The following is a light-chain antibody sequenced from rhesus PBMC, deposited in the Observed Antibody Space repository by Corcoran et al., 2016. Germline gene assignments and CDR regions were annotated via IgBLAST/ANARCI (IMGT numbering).Light chain of an antibody. V-gene: IGKV1-25*01. J-gene: IGKJ2*01. Sequence: DIQMTQSPSSLSASVGDRVTITCRASQGITNDLAWYQQKPGETPKLLFYEASSLQSGIPSRFSGSGSGTDFTLTISSLQSEDFATYYCQHYYSTPPSFGQGTKVEIK. CDR3: QHYYSTPPS. CDR2: EAS. CDR1: QGITND.